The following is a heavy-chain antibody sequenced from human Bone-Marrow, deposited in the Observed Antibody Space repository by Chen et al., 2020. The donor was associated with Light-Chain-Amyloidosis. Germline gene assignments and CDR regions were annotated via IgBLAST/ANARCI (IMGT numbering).Heavy chain of an antibody. Sequence: QVQLQQWGAGLLKPSEHLSLTCAVYGGSFSGYYGSWLRQPPGKGLEWIGEINHSGRTNYNPSLKSRVTISVDTSKNQFSLKLSSVTAADTAVYYCARGYYYDSSGYYYDYWGQGTLVTVSS. V-gene: IGHV4-34*01. CDR2: INHSGRT. D-gene: IGHD3-22*01. J-gene: IGHJ4*02. CDR1: GGSFSGYY. CDR3: ARGYYYDSSGYYYDY.